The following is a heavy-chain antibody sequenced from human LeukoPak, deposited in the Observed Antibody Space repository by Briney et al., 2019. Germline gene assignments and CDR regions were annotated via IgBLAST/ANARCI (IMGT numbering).Heavy chain of an antibody. Sequence: GASVKVSCKASGYTFTNYYIHWVRQAPGQGLEWMGWINTNTGNPTYAQGFTGRFVFSLDTSVSTAYLQISSLKAEDTAVYYCARERYDILTGTLDYWGQGTLVTVSS. CDR2: INTNTGNP. D-gene: IGHD3-9*01. V-gene: IGHV7-4-1*02. CDR3: ARERYDILTGTLDY. J-gene: IGHJ4*02. CDR1: GYTFTNYY.